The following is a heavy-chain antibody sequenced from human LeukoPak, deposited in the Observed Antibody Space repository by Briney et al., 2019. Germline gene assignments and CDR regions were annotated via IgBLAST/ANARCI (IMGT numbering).Heavy chain of an antibody. V-gene: IGHV3-11*01. J-gene: IGHJ4*02. CDR3: ARDARNFDY. CDR2: ISGSGSRI. CDR1: GLTFSDSY. Sequence: GGSLRLSWAASGLTFSDSYMSWIRQAPGKGLEWISYISGSGSRIYYADSVKGRFTISRDNAKKSLYLQMNSLRAEDTAVYYCARDARNFDYWGQGTLVTVSS.